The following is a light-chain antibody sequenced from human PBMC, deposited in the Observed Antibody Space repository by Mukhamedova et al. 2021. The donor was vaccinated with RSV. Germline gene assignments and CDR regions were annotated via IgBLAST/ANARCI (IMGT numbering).Light chain of an antibody. CDR3: QQFSNFLRT. CDR2: DAS. J-gene: IGKJ1*01. Sequence: WYQRRVHGKPPKLLIYDASTLESGVPSRFSGSGFGTDFTLTIDSLQPEDFASYYCQQFSNFLRTFGQGTEVEIK. V-gene: IGKV1D-13*01.